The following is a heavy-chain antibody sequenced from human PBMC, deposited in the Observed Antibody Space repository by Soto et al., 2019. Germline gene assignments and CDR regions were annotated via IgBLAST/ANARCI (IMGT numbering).Heavy chain of an antibody. CDR3: ARFAAGGWSLV. CDR2: ISAYNGNT. V-gene: IGHV1-18*01. CDR1: GYTFTSYG. J-gene: IGHJ3*01. D-gene: IGHD6-19*01. Sequence: ASVKVSCKASGYTFTSYGISWVRRAPGRGPEWMGWISAYNGNTNYAQKLQGRVTMTTDTSTSTAYMELRSLRSDDTAVYYCARFAAGGWSLVWGQGTMVTVSS.